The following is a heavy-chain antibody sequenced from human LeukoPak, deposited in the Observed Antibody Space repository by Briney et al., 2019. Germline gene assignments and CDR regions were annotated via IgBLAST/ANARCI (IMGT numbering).Heavy chain of an antibody. CDR1: GFTFSSYA. Sequence: PGGSLRLSCAASGFTFSSYAMSWVRQAPGKGLKWVSAISGSGGSTYYADSVKGRFTISRDNSKNTLYLQMNSLRAEDTAVYYCAKSPRGNPTIFDYWGQGTLVTVSS. D-gene: IGHD1-14*01. V-gene: IGHV3-23*01. CDR2: ISGSGGST. J-gene: IGHJ4*02. CDR3: AKSPRGNPTIFDY.